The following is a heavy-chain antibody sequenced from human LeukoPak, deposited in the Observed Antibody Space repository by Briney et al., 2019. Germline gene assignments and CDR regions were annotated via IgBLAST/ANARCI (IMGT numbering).Heavy chain of an antibody. J-gene: IGHJ5*02. Sequence: SETLSLTCTVSGGSISSSRYYWGWIRQPPGKGLEWIGSIYYSGSTYYNPSLKSRVTISVDTSKNQFSLKLSSVTAADTAVYYCARGGSSGSYLHWFDPWGQGTLVTVSS. CDR1: GGSISSSRYY. CDR2: IYYSGST. CDR3: ARGGSSGSYLHWFDP. V-gene: IGHV4-39*01. D-gene: IGHD3-10*01.